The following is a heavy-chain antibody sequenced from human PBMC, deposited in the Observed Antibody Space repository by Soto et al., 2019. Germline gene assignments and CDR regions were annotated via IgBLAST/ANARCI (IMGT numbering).Heavy chain of an antibody. CDR3: ARKSSSIDYYYYMDV. D-gene: IGHD6-13*01. CDR2: MNPNSGNT. J-gene: IGHJ6*03. V-gene: IGHV1-8*01. CDR1: GYTFTSYD. Sequence: GASVKVSCKASGYTFTSYDIKWVRQATGQGLEWMGWMNPNSGNTGYAQKFQGRVTMTRNTSISTAYMELSSLRSEDTAVYYCARKSSSIDYYYYMDVWGKGTTVTVSS.